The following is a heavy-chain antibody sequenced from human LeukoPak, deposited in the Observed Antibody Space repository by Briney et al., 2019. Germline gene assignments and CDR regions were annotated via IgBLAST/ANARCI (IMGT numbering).Heavy chain of an antibody. CDR1: GGSISSSSYY. Sequence: SETLSLTCTVSGGSISSSSYYWGWIRQPPGKGLEWIGSIYYSGSTYYNPSLKSRVTISVDTSKNQFSLKLSSVTAADTAVYYCARDGILSGSYYARYFQHWGQGTLVTVSS. CDR2: IYYSGST. V-gene: IGHV4-39*07. J-gene: IGHJ1*01. CDR3: ARDGILSGSYYARYFQH. D-gene: IGHD1-26*01.